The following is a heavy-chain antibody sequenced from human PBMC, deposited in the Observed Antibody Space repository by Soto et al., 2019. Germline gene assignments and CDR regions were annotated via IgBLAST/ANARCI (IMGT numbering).Heavy chain of an antibody. J-gene: IGHJ4*02. Sequence: QVPLVESGGGVVQPGRSLKLSCAASGFTFSGYAMHWVRQAPGKGLEWVAVISYDGSTQYYKDSMKGRFTISRDKSKNPLYLQMHTLRAGDTAVYYCARQNSGWSYYFDYWGLGTLVTVSS. D-gene: IGHD6-19*01. CDR1: GFTFSGYA. CDR2: ISYDGSTQ. V-gene: IGHV3-30-3*01. CDR3: ARQNSGWSYYFDY.